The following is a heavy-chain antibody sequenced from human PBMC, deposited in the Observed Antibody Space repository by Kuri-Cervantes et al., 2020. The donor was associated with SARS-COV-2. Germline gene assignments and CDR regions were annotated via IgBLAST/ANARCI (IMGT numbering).Heavy chain of an antibody. V-gene: IGHV3-73*01. J-gene: IGHJ6*02. CDR2: IRSKANSYAT. D-gene: IGHD2-15*01. Sequence: GESLKISWAASGFTFSGPAMHLVRQASGKGLEWVGRIRSKANSYATAYAASVKGRFTISRDDSKNTAYLQMNSLKTEDTAGYYCTRRIYFSGGSCSGGGSYYYYGMDVWGQGTTVTVSS. CDR1: GFTFSGPA. CDR3: TRRIYFSGGSCSGGGSYYYYGMDV.